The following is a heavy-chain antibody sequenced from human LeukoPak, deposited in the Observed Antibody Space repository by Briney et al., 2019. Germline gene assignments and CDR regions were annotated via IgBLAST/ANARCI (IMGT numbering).Heavy chain of an antibody. CDR3: ARPSIAASLDY. Sequence: ASVKASCKASGGPFSSYAITWVQKPLDKGLEWMGEIIPIFGTANYAQKFQGRVTITTDQSTSTAYMELSSLRSEDTAVYYCARPSIAASLDYWGQGTLVTVSS. D-gene: IGHD6-13*01. CDR2: IIPIFGTA. J-gene: IGHJ4*02. CDR1: GGPFSSYA. V-gene: IGHV1-69*05.